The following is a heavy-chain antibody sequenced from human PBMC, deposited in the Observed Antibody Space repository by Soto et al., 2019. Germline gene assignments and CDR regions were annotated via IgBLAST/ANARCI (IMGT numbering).Heavy chain of an antibody. CDR2: INHSGST. V-gene: IGHV4-34*09. CDR1: GGSFSGYY. J-gene: IGHJ6*02. Sequence: SETLSLTCAVYGGSFSGYYWSWIRQPPGKGLEWIGEINHSGSTNYNPSLKSRVTISVDTSKNQFSLKLSSVTAADTAVYYCARDQGSVYSSSSGYYYYGMDVWGQGTTVTVSS. CDR3: ARDQGSVYSSSSGYYYYGMDV. D-gene: IGHD6-6*01.